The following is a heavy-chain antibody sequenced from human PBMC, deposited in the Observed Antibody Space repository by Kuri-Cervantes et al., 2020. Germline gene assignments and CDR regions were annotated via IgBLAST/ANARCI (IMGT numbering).Heavy chain of an antibody. CDR3: ARGRRGPGRIGYSSGSRSAFDI. J-gene: IGHJ3*02. CDR2: INHSEST. Sequence: SETLSLTCAVYGGSFSGYYWSWIRQPPGKGLEWIGEINHSESTNYNPSLKSRVTISVDTSKNQFSLKLSSVTAADTAVYYCARGRRGPGRIGYSSGSRSAFDIWGQGTMGTVSS. D-gene: IGHD6-19*01. V-gene: IGHV4-34*01. CDR1: GGSFSGYY.